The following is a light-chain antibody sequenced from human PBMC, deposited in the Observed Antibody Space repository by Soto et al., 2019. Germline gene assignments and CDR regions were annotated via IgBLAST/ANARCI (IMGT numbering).Light chain of an antibody. CDR1: QSVNSRY. CDR3: QQYGGSPPT. Sequence: EIVLTQSPGTLSLSLGERATLSCRASQSVNSRYVAWYQQKPGQAPRLLIYGASSRATGIAERFSGSGSGTDFTLTISRLEPEDFAVYYCQQYGGSPPTFGQGTKAEIK. V-gene: IGKV3-20*01. J-gene: IGKJ1*01. CDR2: GAS.